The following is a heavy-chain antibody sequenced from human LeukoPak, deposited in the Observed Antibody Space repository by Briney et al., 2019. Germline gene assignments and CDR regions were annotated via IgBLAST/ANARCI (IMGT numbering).Heavy chain of an antibody. CDR3: ARGQYCSTTTCYSARRYFDF. J-gene: IGHJ4*02. CDR2: INDSGST. V-gene: IGHV4-34*01. Sequence: SETLSLTCAVSGGAFSNYFWTWIRQPPGKGLEWIAEINDSGSTNSNSSLTSRVAISLDTSKNQFSLRLTSVTAADTAVYYCARGQYCSTTTCYSARRYFDFWGQGTLVTVSS. CDR1: GGAFSNYF. D-gene: IGHD2-2*01.